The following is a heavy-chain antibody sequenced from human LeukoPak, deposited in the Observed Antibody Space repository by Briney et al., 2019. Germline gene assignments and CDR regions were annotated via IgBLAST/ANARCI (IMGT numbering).Heavy chain of an antibody. Sequence: SGPTLVKPTQTLTLTCTFSGFSLSTSGVGVGWIRQPPGKALEWLALIYWNDDKRYSPSLKSRLTITKDTSKNQVVLTMTNMDPVDTATYYCAHRPNILFWPGGTSPPLFPWGQGTLVTVSS. CDR2: IYWNDDK. J-gene: IGHJ5*02. D-gene: IGHD2-2*01. CDR1: GFSLSTSGVG. CDR3: AHRPNILFWPGGTSPPLFP. V-gene: IGHV2-5*01.